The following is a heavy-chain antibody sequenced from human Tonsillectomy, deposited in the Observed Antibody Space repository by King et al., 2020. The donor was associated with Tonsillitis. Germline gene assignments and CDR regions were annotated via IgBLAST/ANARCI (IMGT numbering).Heavy chain of an antibody. CDR2: TSYRSKWYD. J-gene: IGHJ6*03. V-gene: IGHV6-1*01. D-gene: IGHD3-10*01. CDR3: ARSVPGTGYYYYYMDV. Sequence: QLVQSGPGLVKPSQTLSLTCAISGDSVSSDTAAWNWIRQSPSRGLEWLGRTSYRSKWYDDYAVSVKGRITINPDTSTNQFSLQLNSVTPEDTAVYYFARSVPGTGYYYYYMDVWGKGTTVTVSS. CDR1: GDSVSSDTAA.